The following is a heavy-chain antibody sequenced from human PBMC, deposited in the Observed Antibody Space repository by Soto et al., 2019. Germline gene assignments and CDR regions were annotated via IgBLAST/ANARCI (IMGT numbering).Heavy chain of an antibody. CDR3: AKAPWELLRSTAFDI. J-gene: IGHJ3*02. CDR1: GFTFDDYA. Sequence: GGSLRLSCAASGFTFDDYAMHWVRQAPGKGLEWVSGISWNSGSIGYADSVKGRFTISRDNAKNSLYLQMNSLRAEDTALYYCAKAPWELLRSTAFDIWGQGTMVTVSS. CDR2: ISWNSGSI. D-gene: IGHD1-26*01. V-gene: IGHV3-9*01.